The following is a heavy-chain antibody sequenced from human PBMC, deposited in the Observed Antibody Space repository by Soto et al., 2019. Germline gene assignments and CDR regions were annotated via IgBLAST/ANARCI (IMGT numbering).Heavy chain of an antibody. CDR3: ARSHYDILTGYYRNWFDP. V-gene: IGHV1-69*01. Sequence: QVQLVQSGAEVKKPGSSVKVSCKASGGTFSSYAISWVRQAPGQGLEWMGGIIPIFGTANYAQKFQGRVTITADESTSTAYMELSSLRSEDTAVYYCARSHYDILTGYYRNWFDPWGQGTLVTVSS. D-gene: IGHD3-9*01. CDR1: GGTFSSYA. CDR2: IIPIFGTA. J-gene: IGHJ5*02.